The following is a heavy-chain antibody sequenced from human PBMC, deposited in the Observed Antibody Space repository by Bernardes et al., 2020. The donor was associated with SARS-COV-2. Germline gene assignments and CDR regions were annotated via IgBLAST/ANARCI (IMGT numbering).Heavy chain of an antibody. J-gene: IGHJ6*02. CDR1: GFTLSTDW. D-gene: IGHD6-13*01. CDR2: ISSDGSTT. V-gene: IGHV3-74*01. CDR3: GRGSWRQQQLVRHYYYAMDV. Sequence: GGSLRLSCAGSGFTLSTDWIHWVRQAPGKGLVWVSRISSDGSTTNYADSVKGRFTISRDNAKNTVYLQMNSLRAEDTAVYYCGRGSWRQQQLVRHYYYAMDVWCQGTTVTVSS.